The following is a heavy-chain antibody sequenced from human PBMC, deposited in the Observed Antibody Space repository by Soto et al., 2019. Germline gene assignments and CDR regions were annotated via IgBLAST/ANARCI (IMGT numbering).Heavy chain of an antibody. V-gene: IGHV3-64D*08. Sequence: GGSLRLSCSASGFTFSSYAMHWVRQAPGKGLEYVSAISSNGGSTYYADSVKGRFTISRDNSKNTLYLQMSSLRAEDTAVYYIFKVIGWNGDAFDIWGQGTIVSVSS. CDR1: GFTFSSYA. CDR2: ISSNGGST. CDR3: FKVIGWNGDAFDI. D-gene: IGHD1-1*01. J-gene: IGHJ3*02.